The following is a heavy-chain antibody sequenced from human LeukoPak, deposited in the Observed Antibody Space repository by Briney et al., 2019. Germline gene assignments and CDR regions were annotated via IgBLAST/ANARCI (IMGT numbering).Heavy chain of an antibody. CDR3: TRGSIAYYYMDV. V-gene: IGHV4-61*02. D-gene: IGHD3-22*01. CDR1: GGAISSGSYY. J-gene: IGHJ6*03. Sequence: SETLSLTCTVSGGAISSGSYYWSWIRQSAGKGLEWIGRIYTSGTTNSNPSLKSRVTISVDTSKNHFSLKLSSVTAADTAVYYCTRGSIAYYYMDVWGKGTTVTISS. CDR2: IYTSGTT.